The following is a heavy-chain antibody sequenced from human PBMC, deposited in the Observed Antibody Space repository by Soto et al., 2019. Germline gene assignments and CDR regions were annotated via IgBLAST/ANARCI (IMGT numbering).Heavy chain of an antibody. J-gene: IGHJ4*02. CDR3: ARAINWNYDFDY. CDR2: ISSSGSPA. Sequence: PGGSLRLYCAASGFTFSNYYLTWIRQAPGKGLEWISYISSSGSPAYYADSVKGRFTISRDNAKNSLYLQMNSLRAEDTAVYYCARAINWNYDFDYWGQGTLVTVSS. V-gene: IGHV3-11*01. CDR1: GFTFSNYY. D-gene: IGHD1-7*01.